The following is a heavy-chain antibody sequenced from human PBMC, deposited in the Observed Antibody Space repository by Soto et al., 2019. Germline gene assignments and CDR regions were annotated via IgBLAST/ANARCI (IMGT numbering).Heavy chain of an antibody. V-gene: IGHV4-34*01. CDR1: GGSFSGYY. J-gene: IGHJ1*01. CDR2: INHSGST. Sequence: PAETLSLTCAVYGGSFSGYYWSWIRQPPGKGLEWIGEINHSGSTNYNPSLKSRVTISVDTSKNQFSLKLSSVTAADTAVYYCESGYYTGFTYWAQGTLVTVSS. CDR3: ESGYYTGFTY. D-gene: IGHD3-3*01.